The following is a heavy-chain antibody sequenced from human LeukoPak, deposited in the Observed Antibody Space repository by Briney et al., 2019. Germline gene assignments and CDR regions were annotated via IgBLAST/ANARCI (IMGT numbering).Heavy chain of an antibody. J-gene: IGHJ4*02. V-gene: IGHV3-23*01. Sequence: RASLRLSCAASGFTVSSNYMSWVRQAPGKGLEWVSAISGSDDSTYYADSVKGRFTISRDNSKNTVYLQMNSLRAEDTAVYYCAKLRSGGPAAGNYWGQGTLVTVS. CDR1: GFTVSSNY. CDR3: AKLRSGGPAAGNY. CDR2: ISGSDDST. D-gene: IGHD6-13*01.